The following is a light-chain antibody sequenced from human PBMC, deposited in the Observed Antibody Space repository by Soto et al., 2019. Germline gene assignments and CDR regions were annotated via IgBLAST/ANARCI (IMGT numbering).Light chain of an antibody. J-gene: IGKJ1*01. V-gene: IGKV3-20*01. CDR1: QSLSSNY. CDR3: QQYDTSAT. CDR2: GAS. Sequence: EIVLTQSPGTLSLSAGERATLSCRASQSLSSNYLAGYQQKPGQAPTVLIYGASRRATGIPDRFSGSGSGTDFTLTISTLEPENFAVYYCQQYDTSATFGQGTKVEI.